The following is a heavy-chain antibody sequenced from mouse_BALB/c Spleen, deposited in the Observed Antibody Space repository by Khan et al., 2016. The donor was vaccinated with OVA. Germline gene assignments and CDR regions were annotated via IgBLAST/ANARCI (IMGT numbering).Heavy chain of an antibody. CDR3: ASRGAARANWDYLDY. Sequence: VQLQQSGAELVRPGTSVKMSCKASGYTFTNYWIGWVKQTPGQGLEWIGGIYPGSGYTNYNEKFKGKVTLTAETSSSTAYLQLSNLKTEDSVIYSGASRGAARANWDYLDYWGQGTTLTVSS. D-gene: IGHD3-1*01. V-gene: IGHV1-63*02. CDR2: IYPGSGYT. J-gene: IGHJ2*01. CDR1: GYTFTNYW.